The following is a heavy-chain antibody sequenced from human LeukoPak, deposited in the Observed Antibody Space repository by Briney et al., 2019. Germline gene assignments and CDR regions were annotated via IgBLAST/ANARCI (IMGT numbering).Heavy chain of an antibody. Sequence: ASVTVSCKASGYTFTVYYMHWVRQAPGQGLEWMGWINPNSGGTNYAQKFQGRVTMTRDTSISTAYMELSSLRSEDTAVYYCARDTYYDYVWGSYRHDYWGQGTLVTVSS. J-gene: IGHJ4*02. V-gene: IGHV1-2*02. CDR2: INPNSGGT. D-gene: IGHD3-16*02. CDR1: GYTFTVYY. CDR3: ARDTYYDYVWGSYRHDY.